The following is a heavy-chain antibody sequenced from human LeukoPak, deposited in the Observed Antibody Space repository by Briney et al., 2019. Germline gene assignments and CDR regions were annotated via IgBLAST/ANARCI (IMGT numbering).Heavy chain of an antibody. CDR1: GFTFSSYA. V-gene: IGHV3-23*01. J-gene: IGHJ4*02. CDR2: VSGSGGST. CDR3: AKDFWDRNYYDSSGFDY. Sequence: GGSLRLSCAASGFTFSSYAMSWVRQAPGKGLEWVSAVSGSGGSTYYADSVKGRFTISRDNSKNTLYLQMNSLRAEDTAVYYCAKDFWDRNYYDSSGFDYWGQGTLVTVSS. D-gene: IGHD3-22*01.